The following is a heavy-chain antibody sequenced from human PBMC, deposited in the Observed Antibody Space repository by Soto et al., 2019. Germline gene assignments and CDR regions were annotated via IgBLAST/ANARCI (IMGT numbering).Heavy chain of an antibody. CDR3: AHSTSTRHYDFWSGPRPDV. Sequence: QITLKESGPTLVKPTQTLTLTCTFSGFSLSTSGVGVGWIRQPPGKALEWLALIYWDDDKRYSPSLKSRLTITKDPSKNQVVLTMTNMDPVDTATYYCAHSTSTRHYDFWSGPRPDVWGQGTTVTVSS. CDR1: GFSLSTSGVG. D-gene: IGHD3-3*01. CDR2: IYWDDDK. V-gene: IGHV2-5*02. J-gene: IGHJ6*02.